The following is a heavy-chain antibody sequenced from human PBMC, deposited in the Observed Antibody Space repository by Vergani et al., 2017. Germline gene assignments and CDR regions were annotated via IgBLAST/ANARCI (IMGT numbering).Heavy chain of an antibody. CDR2: IYYSGST. CDR1: GASISSISYY. Sequence: QLQLQESGPGLVKPSETLSLTCTVSGASISSISYYWGWIRQPPGKGLEWIGYIYYSGSTYYNPSLKSRVTISVDTSKNQFSLKLSSVTAADTAVYYCARAIQNRRITMVRGARNYMDVWGKGTTVTVSS. CDR3: ARAIQNRRITMVRGARNYMDV. D-gene: IGHD3-10*01. V-gene: IGHV4-31*03. J-gene: IGHJ6*03.